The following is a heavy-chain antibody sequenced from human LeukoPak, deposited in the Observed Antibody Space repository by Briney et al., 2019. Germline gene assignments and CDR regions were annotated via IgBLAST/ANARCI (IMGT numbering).Heavy chain of an antibody. Sequence: SETLSLPCTVFGGSISRSSYYWGGIRQPPGKGLEWIGNIYYTGSTYYNPSLRSRVTISVDTSKNQFSLKLSSVTAADTAVYYCARLRVVVPAAMLGNAFDIWAQGTMVTVYS. CDR2: IYYTGST. CDR3: ARLRVVVPAAMLGNAFDI. J-gene: IGHJ3*02. CDR1: GGSISRSSYY. D-gene: IGHD2-2*01. V-gene: IGHV4-39*01.